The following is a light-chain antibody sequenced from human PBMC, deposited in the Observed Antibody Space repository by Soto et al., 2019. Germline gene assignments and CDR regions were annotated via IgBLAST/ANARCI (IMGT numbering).Light chain of an antibody. CDR3: QQLNSYPIT. CDR2: AAS. CDR1: QAISSH. V-gene: IGKV1-9*01. J-gene: IGKJ5*01. Sequence: DIQLTQFPSFLSASVGDRVTITCRASQAISSHLAWYQQTPGKAPKLLIYAASTLQSGVPSRFSGSGSGTEFTLTISSLQPEDFVTYYCQQLNSYPITFGQGTRLEIK.